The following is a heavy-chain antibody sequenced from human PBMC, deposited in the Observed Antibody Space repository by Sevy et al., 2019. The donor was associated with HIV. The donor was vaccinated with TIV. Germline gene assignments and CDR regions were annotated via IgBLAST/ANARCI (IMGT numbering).Heavy chain of an antibody. D-gene: IGHD6-13*01. V-gene: IGHV1-69*13. CDR1: GGTFSSYA. J-gene: IGHJ6*02. Sequence: ASVKVSCKASGGTFSSYAISWVRQAPGQGLEWMGGIIPIFGTANYAQKFQGRVTITADESTSTAYMELSSLGSEDTAVYYCARGLGRAAADMADYYYYYGMDVWGQGTTVTVSS. CDR2: IIPIFGTA. CDR3: ARGLGRAAADMADYYYYYGMDV.